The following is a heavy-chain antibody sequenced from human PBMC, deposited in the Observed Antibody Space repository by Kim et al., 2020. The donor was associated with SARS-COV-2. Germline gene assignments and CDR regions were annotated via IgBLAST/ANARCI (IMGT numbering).Heavy chain of an antibody. CDR3: ARDSPPWIQLWLHAFD. Sequence: SETLSLTCTVSGGSISSSSYYWGWIRQPPGKGLEWIGSIYYSGSTYYNPSLKSRVTISVDTSKNQFSLKLSSVTAADTAVYYCARDSPPWIQLWLHAFD. D-gene: IGHD5-18*01. V-gene: IGHV4-39*07. CDR2: IYYSGST. CDR1: GGSISSSSYY. J-gene: IGHJ3*02.